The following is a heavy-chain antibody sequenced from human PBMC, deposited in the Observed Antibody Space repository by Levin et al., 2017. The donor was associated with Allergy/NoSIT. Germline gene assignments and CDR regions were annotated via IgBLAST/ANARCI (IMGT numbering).Heavy chain of an antibody. CDR2: ISYDGSNK. V-gene: IGHV3-30*04. CDR3: ARDVYGSGSYYNVWSSYGMDV. Sequence: SCAASGFTFSSYAMHWVRQAPGKGLEWVAVISYDGSNKYYADSVKGRFTISRDNSKNTLYLQMNSLRAEDTAVYYCARDVYGSGSYYNVWSSYGMDVWGQGTTVTVSS. J-gene: IGHJ6*02. D-gene: IGHD3-10*01. CDR1: GFTFSSYA.